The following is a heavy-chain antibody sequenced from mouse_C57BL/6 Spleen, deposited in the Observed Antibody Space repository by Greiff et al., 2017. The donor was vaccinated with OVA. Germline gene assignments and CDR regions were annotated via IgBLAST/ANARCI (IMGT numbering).Heavy chain of an antibody. D-gene: IGHD1-1*01. CDR2: IYPGDGDT. Sequence: QVQLQQSGAELVKPGASVKLSCKASGYAFSSYWMNWVKQRPGKGLEWIGQIYPGDGDTNYNGKFKGKATLTADKSSSTAYMQLSSLTSEDSAVFFCARRRGGDYYGSSSGYFDDWGTGTTVTVSS. CDR3: ARRRGGDYYGSSSGYFDD. J-gene: IGHJ1*03. CDR1: GYAFSSYW. V-gene: IGHV1-80*01.